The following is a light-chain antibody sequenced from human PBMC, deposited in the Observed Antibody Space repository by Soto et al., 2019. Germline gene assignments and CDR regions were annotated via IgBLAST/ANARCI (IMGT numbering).Light chain of an antibody. CDR2: AAS. J-gene: IGKJ4*01. CDR3: QQYYSYPLT. CDR1: QGISSY. Sequence: AVPLTLSPSSLSSPVGDRVPITCRASQGISSYLAWYQQKPGKAPKLLIYAASTLQSGVPSRFSGSGSGTDFTLTISCLQSEDFATYYCQQYYSYPLTFGGGTKV. V-gene: IGKV1-8*01.